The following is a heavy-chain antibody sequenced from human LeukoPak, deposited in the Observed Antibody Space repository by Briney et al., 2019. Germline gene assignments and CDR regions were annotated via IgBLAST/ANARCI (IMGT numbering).Heavy chain of an antibody. Sequence: GESLKISCKGSGYSFTNYWIGWVRQMPGKGLEWMGIIYPGDSDTRYSPSFQGQVTLSADKSISTAYLQWSSLKASDTAMYYCARRRYYDSSGWYYFDYWGQGTLVTVSS. V-gene: IGHV5-51*01. J-gene: IGHJ4*02. CDR3: ARRRYYDSSGWYYFDY. D-gene: IGHD3-22*01. CDR2: IYPGDSDT. CDR1: GYSFTNYW.